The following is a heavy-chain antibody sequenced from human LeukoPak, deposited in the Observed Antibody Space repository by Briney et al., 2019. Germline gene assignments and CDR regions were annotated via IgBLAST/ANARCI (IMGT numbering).Heavy chain of an antibody. D-gene: IGHD5-18*01. J-gene: IGHJ4*02. V-gene: IGHV1-18*01. Sequence: ASVKVSCKASGYTFTSYGISWVRQAPGQGLEWMGWISAYNGNTNYAQKLQGRVTMTTDTSTSTAYMELSSLRSEDTAVYYCARVIQLWSFDYWGQGTLATVSS. CDR3: ARVIQLWSFDY. CDR2: ISAYNGNT. CDR1: GYTFTSYG.